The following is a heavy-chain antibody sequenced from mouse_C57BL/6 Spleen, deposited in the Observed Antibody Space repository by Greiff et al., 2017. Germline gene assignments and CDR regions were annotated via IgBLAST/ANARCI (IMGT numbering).Heavy chain of an antibody. V-gene: IGHV1-19*01. Sequence: VQLQQSGPVLVKPGASVKMSCKASGYTFTDYYMNWVKQSHGKSLEWIGVINPYNGGTSYNQKFKGKATLTVDKSSSTAYMELNSLTSEDSAVYYCARDSKKTFDYWGQGTTLTVSS. CDR3: ARDSKKTFDY. CDR1: GYTFTDYY. CDR2: INPYNGGT. J-gene: IGHJ2*01. D-gene: IGHD2-5*01.